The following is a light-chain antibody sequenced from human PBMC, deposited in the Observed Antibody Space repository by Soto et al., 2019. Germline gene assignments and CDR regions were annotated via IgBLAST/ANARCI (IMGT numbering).Light chain of an antibody. CDR2: SNI. V-gene: IGLV1-44*01. J-gene: IGLJ2*01. CDR1: SSNIGSNT. Sequence: QSVLTQSPSASGTPGQGVTISCSGSSSNIGSNTVDWYQQFPGTAPKLLIYSNIKRPSGVPDRFSGSKSVTSASLAIRGLQSEDEADYFCATWDGSLNGVLFGGGTKLTVL. CDR3: ATWDGSLNGVL.